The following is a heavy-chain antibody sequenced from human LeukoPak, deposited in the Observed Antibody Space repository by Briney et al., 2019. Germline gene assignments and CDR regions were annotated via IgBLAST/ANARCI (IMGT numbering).Heavy chain of an antibody. CDR1: GFTFSSYA. CDR3: ARDRTGYCSGGSCYTFDY. D-gene: IGHD2-15*01. CDR2: ISYDGSNK. J-gene: IGHJ4*02. Sequence: GRSLRLSCAASGFTFSSYAMHWVRQAPGKGLEWVAVISYDGSNKYYADSVKGRFTISRDNSKNTLYLQMNSLRAEDTAVYYCARDRTGYCSGGSCYTFDYWGQGTLVTVSS. V-gene: IGHV3-30-3*01.